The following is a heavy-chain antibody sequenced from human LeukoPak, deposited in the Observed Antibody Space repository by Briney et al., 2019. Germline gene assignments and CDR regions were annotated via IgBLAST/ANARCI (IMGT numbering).Heavy chain of an antibody. Sequence: GGSLRLSCAASGSTFSSYWMHWVRQAPGKGLVWVSRINSDGSSTSYADSVKGRFTISGDNAKNTLYLQMNSLRAEDTAVYYCARARLRSNWFDPWGQGTLVTVSS. J-gene: IGHJ5*02. CDR2: INSDGSST. D-gene: IGHD3-16*01. V-gene: IGHV3-74*01. CDR3: ARARLRSNWFDP. CDR1: GSTFSSYW.